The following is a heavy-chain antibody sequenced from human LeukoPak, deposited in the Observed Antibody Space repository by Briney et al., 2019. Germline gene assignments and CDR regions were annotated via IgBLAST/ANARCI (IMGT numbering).Heavy chain of an antibody. CDR2: TYYRSKWYN. Sequence: SQTLSLTCAISGDSVSSNSAAWNWIRQSPSRGLEWLGRTYYRSKWYNDYAVSVKSRITINPDTSKNQFSLQLNSVTPEDTAVYYCARGRSIGDYVWGSYRSHFDYWGQGTLVTVSS. V-gene: IGHV6-1*01. D-gene: IGHD3-16*02. CDR3: ARGRSIGDYVWGSYRSHFDY. J-gene: IGHJ4*02. CDR1: GDSVSSNSAA.